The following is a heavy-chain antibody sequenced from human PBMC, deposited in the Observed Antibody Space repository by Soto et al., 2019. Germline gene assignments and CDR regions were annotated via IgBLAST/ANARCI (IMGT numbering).Heavy chain of an antibody. Sequence: SETLSLTCTVSGGSISSSRYYWGWIRQPPGKGLEWIGSIYYSGSTYYNPSLKSRITISVDTSKNQFSLKLTSVTAADTAVYYCARQGDGYNPFDYWGQGTLVTVSS. J-gene: IGHJ4*02. V-gene: IGHV4-39*01. CDR3: ARQGDGYNPFDY. CDR1: GGSISSSRYY. D-gene: IGHD5-12*01. CDR2: IYYSGST.